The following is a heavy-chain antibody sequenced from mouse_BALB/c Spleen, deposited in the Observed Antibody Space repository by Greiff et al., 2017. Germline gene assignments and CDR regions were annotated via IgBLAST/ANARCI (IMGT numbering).Heavy chain of an antibody. CDR3: ARLGPYAMDY. V-gene: IGHV1-7*01. D-gene: IGHD4-1*01. CDR1: GYTFTSSW. Sequence: VQLQQSGAELAKPGASVKMSCKASGYTFTSSWMHWVKQRPGQGLEWIGYINPSTGYTEYNQTFKDKATLTADKSSSTAYMQLSSLTSEDSAVYYCARLGPYAMDYWGQGTSVTVSS. CDR2: INPSTGYT. J-gene: IGHJ4*01.